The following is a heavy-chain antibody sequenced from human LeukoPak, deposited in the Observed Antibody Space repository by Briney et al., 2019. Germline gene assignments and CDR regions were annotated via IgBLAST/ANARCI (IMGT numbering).Heavy chain of an antibody. Sequence: GGSLRLSCAASGVTFSDYVMYWVRQTTGKGLEWVSAIGTAGDTYYSGSVKGRFTINSLRAGATAVYYCASRPGPSIAAAGGYYFDYWGQGTLVTVSS. CDR3: YYFDY. V-gene: IGHV3-13*01. D-gene: IGHD6-13*01. CDR1: GVTFSDYV. J-gene: IGHJ4*02. CDR2: IGTAGDT.